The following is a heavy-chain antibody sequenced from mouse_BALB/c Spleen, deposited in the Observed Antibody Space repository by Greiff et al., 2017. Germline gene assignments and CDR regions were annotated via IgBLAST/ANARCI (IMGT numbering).Heavy chain of an antibody. CDR1: GFNIKDTY. V-gene: IGHV14-3*02. D-gene: IGHD2-4*01. CDR2: IDPANGNT. Sequence: DVKLVESGAELVKPGASVKLSCTASGFNIKDTYMHWVKQRPEQGLEWIGRIDPANGNTKYDPKFQGKATITADTSSNTAYLQLSSLTSEDTAVYYCARGLRGAMDYWGQGTSVTVSS. CDR3: ARGLRGAMDY. J-gene: IGHJ4*01.